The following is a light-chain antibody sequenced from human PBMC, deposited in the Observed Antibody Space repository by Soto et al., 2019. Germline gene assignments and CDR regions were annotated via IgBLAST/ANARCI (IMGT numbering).Light chain of an antibody. CDR3: SSYTSSSTLDV. CDR2: DVS. J-gene: IGLJ1*01. Sequence: QSALTQPASVSGSPGQSITISCTGTSSDVGGYNYVSWYQQHPGKAPKLMIYDVSNRPSGVSNRFSGSKSGNTASLTISGPQLEDEADYYCSSYTSSSTLDVFGTGTKVTVL. CDR1: SSDVGGYNY. V-gene: IGLV2-14*01.